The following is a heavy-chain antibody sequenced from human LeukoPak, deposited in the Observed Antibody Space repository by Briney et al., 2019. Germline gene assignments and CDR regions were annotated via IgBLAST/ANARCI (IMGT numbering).Heavy chain of an antibody. V-gene: IGHV4-31*03. CDR3: ARARSGYYYYYYGMDV. D-gene: IGHD3-10*01. Sequence: PSQTLSLTCTVSGGSISSGGYYWSWIRQHPGKGLEWIGYIYYSGSTYYNPSLKSRVTISVDTSKNQFSLKLSSVTAADTAVYYCARARSGYYYYYYGMDVWGKGTTVTVSS. CDR2: IYYSGST. CDR1: GGSISSGGYY. J-gene: IGHJ6*04.